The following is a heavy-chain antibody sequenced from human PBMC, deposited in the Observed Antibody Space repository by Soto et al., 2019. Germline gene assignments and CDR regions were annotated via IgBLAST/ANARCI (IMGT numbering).Heavy chain of an antibody. CDR2: TYYRSKWYN. D-gene: IGHD3-16*01. J-gene: IGHJ6*02. CDR1: GDSVSSNSAA. V-gene: IGHV6-1*01. Sequence: WQTLSLTCAISGDSVSSNSAAWNWIRQSPSRGLEWLGRTYYRSKWYNDYAVSVKSRITINPDTSKNQFSLQLNSVTPEDTAVYYCAREAETLNYYYYGMDVWGQGTTVTVSS. CDR3: AREAETLNYYYYGMDV.